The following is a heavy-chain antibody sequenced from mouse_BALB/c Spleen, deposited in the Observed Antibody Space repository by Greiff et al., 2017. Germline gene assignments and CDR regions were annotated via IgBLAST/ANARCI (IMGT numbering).Heavy chain of an antibody. CDR3: ARGYYGYCDY. CDR1: GYTFTRYW. J-gene: IGHJ2*01. Sequence: DLVKPGASVKLSCKASGYTFTRYWINWIKQRPGQGLEWIGRIAPGSGSTYYNEMFKGKATLTVDTSSSTAYIQLSSLSCEDSAVYFCARGYYGYCDYWGQGTTLTVSS. CDR2: IAPGSGST. D-gene: IGHD1-1*01. V-gene: IGHV1S41*01.